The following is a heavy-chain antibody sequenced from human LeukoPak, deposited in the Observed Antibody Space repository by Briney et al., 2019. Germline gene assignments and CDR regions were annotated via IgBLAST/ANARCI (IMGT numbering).Heavy chain of an antibody. CDR3: ARQTNRPGYYFDY. D-gene: IGHD6-13*01. CDR2: IYHSGST. Sequence: PSQTLSLTCAVSGGSISSGGYSWSWIRQPPGKGLEWIGYIYHSGSTYYNPSLKSRVTISVDRSKNQFSLKLSSVTAADTAVYYCARQTNRPGYYFDYWGQGPLVTASS. CDR1: GGSISSGGYS. J-gene: IGHJ4*02. V-gene: IGHV4-30-2*01.